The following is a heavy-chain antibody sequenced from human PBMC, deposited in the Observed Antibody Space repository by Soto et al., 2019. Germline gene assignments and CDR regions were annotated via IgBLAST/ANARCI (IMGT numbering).Heavy chain of an antibody. V-gene: IGHV3-21*01. CDR3: ARGHDPFSSGYPYYYYYGMDV. J-gene: IGHJ6*02. CDR2: ISSSSSYI. CDR1: TYS. Sequence: TYSMNWVRQAPGKGLEWVSSISSSSSYIYYADSVKGRFAISRDNAKNSLYLQMNSLRAEDTAVYYCARGHDPFSSGYPYYYYYGMDVWGQGTTVTVSS. D-gene: IGHD3-22*01.